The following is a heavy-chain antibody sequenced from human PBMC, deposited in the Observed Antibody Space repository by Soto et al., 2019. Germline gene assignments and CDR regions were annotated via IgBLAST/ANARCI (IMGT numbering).Heavy chain of an antibody. J-gene: IGHJ4*02. D-gene: IGHD2-21*02. CDR2: VNPSGGHT. V-gene: IGHV1-46*01. Sequence: QVQLMQSGAEVKKPGASVKVSCKASGDTFTDYYIHWVRQAPGQGLEWMGTVNPSGGHTTYAQHFLGRETMTRDTSTSTLYMELTSLTSDDTAIYYCARGGHVVVVTADLDYWGQGTLVTVSS. CDR1: GDTFTDYY. CDR3: ARGGHVVVVTADLDY.